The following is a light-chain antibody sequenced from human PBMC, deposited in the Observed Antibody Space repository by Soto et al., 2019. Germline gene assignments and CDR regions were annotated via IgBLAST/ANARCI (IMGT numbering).Light chain of an antibody. CDR3: QQCRNWPTT. CDR1: QSVSSY. CDR2: DAS. J-gene: IGKJ5*01. V-gene: IGKV3-11*01. Sequence: EIVLTQSPATVSLSPGERATLSCRASQSVSSYLAWYQHKPGQAPRLLIYDASNRATGVPARFSGSGSGTDFTLTISSLETEDFAVYYCQQCRNWPTTLGQGTRLEIK.